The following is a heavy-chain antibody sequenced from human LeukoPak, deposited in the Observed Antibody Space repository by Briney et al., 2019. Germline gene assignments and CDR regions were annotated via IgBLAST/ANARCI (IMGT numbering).Heavy chain of an antibody. D-gene: IGHD3-3*01. Sequence: SETLSLTCTVSGDSIRSSTYYWGWIRQPPGKGLEWIGSVDNRGTPYYNPSLKSRVTISLDTSKNQFSLKLASVTAADTALYYCAGQDYDFWFDRWGQGTLVTVSS. CDR3: AGQDYDFWFDR. CDR2: VDNRGTP. V-gene: IGHV4-39*01. CDR1: GDSIRSSTYY. J-gene: IGHJ5*02.